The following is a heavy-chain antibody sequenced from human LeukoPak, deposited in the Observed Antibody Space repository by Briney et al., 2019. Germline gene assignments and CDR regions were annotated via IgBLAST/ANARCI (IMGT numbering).Heavy chain of an antibody. CDR2: INPNSGGT. J-gene: IGHJ4*02. D-gene: IGHD6-19*01. Sequence: ASVKVSCKASGYTFTGYYMHWVRQAPGQGLEWMGWINPNSGGTNYAQKFQGRVTMTRDTSISTAYMELSRLSSDDTAVYYCARGGSGWYFNTDYWGQGTLVTVSS. CDR3: ARGGSGWYFNTDY. V-gene: IGHV1-2*02. CDR1: GYTFTGYY.